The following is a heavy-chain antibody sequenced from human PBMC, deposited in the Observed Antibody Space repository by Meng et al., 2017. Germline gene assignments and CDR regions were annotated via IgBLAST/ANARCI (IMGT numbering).Heavy chain of an antibody. J-gene: IGHJ2*01. CDR3: ARDPIVVVTAIPDWYFDL. CDR2: ISAYNGNT. D-gene: IGHD2-21*02. CDR1: GYTFTSYG. Sequence: ASVKVSCKASGYTFTSYGISWVRQAPGQGLEWMGWISAYNGNTNYAQKLQGRVTMTTDTSTSTAYMELRSLRSDDTAVYYCARDPIVVVTAIPDWYFDLWGRGTLVTVSS. V-gene: IGHV1-18*01.